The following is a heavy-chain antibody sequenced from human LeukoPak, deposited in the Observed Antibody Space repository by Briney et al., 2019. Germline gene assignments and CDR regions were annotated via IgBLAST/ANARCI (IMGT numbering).Heavy chain of an antibody. CDR1: GGSISSDSYY. J-gene: IGHJ6*02. CDR3: ARHFSNGWVYYYGMDV. CDR2: IYYSGST. D-gene: IGHD6-19*01. Sequence: SETLSLTCTVSGGSISSDSYYWGWIRQPPGKGLQWIGSIYYSGSTYYSSSLKSRVTMSVDTSKNQSSLKLSSVTAADTAVYYCARHFSNGWVYYYGMDVWGQGTTVTVSS. V-gene: IGHV4-39*01.